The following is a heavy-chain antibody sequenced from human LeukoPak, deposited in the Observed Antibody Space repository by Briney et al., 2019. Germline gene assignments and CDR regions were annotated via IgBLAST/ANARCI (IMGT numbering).Heavy chain of an antibody. CDR3: ARDRGGYCGGDCYSGYFDY. CDR1: GFTFSSYS. CDR2: ISSSSTYI. D-gene: IGHD2-21*02. Sequence: PGGSLRLSCAASGFTFSSYSMNWDRQAPGKGLEWVSSISSSSTYIYYADSVKGRFTISRDNAKNSLYLQMNSLRAEDTAVYYCARDRGGYCGGDCYSGYFDYWGQGTLVTVSS. V-gene: IGHV3-21*04. J-gene: IGHJ4*02.